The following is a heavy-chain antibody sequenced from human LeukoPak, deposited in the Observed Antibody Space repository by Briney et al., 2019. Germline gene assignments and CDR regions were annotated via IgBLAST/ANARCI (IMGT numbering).Heavy chain of an antibody. CDR2: INPNSGGT. J-gene: IGHJ6*02. V-gene: IGHV1-2*06. Sequence: ASVKVSCKASGYTFTGYYMHWVRQAPGQGLEWMGRINPNSGGTNYAQKFQGRVTMTRDTSISTAYMGLSRLRSDDTAVYYCARMYYYDSSGYYYYYGMDVWGQGTTVTVSS. D-gene: IGHD3-22*01. CDR3: ARMYYYDSSGYYYYYGMDV. CDR1: GYTFTGYY.